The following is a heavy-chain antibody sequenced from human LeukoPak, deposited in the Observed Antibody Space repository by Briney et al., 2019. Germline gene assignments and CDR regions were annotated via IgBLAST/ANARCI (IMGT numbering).Heavy chain of an antibody. Sequence: SETLSLTCTVSGGSISSSSYYWGWIRQPPGKGLEWIRSIYYSGSTYYNPSLKSRVTIPVDTSKNQFSLKLSSVTAADTAVYYCARDAREYSSNFDYWGQGTLVTVSS. D-gene: IGHD2-21*01. CDR1: GGSISSSSYY. J-gene: IGHJ4*02. CDR3: ARDAREYSSNFDY. V-gene: IGHV4-39*07. CDR2: IYYSGST.